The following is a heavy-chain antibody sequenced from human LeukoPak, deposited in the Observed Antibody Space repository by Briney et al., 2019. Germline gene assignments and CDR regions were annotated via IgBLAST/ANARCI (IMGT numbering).Heavy chain of an antibody. Sequence: KPGGSLRLSCAASGFTFSGYSMTWVRQAPGKGLEWVSSISGSSSYIDYVDSVKGRFTISRDNAKNSLYLQMNSPRAEDTAVYYCAIDYDFWSGYYLSRPPHYWGQGILVTVSS. CDR2: ISGSSSYI. D-gene: IGHD3-3*01. CDR1: GFTFSGYS. CDR3: AIDYDFWSGYYLSRPPHY. V-gene: IGHV3-21*01. J-gene: IGHJ4*02.